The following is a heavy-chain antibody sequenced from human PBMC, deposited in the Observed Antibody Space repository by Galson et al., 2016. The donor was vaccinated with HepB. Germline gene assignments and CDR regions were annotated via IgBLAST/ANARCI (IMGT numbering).Heavy chain of an antibody. CDR1: GGSITTSNW. D-gene: IGHD2-21*02. CDR2: VYHTGTT. V-gene: IGHV4-4*02. Sequence: ETLSLTCAVSGGSITTSNWWSWVRQSPGKGLEWIGDVYHTGTTKYNPSLPSRVTMSVDKSKNQISLTLKSVTAADTAVYYCARTCGGVCYSHGLDYWGQGTLVTVSS. CDR3: ARTCGGVCYSHGLDY. J-gene: IGHJ4*02.